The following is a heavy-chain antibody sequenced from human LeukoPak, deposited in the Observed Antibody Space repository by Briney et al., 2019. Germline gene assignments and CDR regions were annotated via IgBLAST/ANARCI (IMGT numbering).Heavy chain of an antibody. CDR1: GGTFSSYT. Sequence: SSVKVSCKASGGTFSSYTISWVRQAPGQGLEWMGRIIPILGIANYAQKFQGRVTITADKSTSTAYMELSSLRSEDTAVYYCARAVRGSGSLNHKHFDYCGQGALVTVSS. CDR2: IIPILGIA. D-gene: IGHD3-10*01. CDR3: ARAVRGSGSLNHKHFDY. J-gene: IGHJ4*02. V-gene: IGHV1-69*02.